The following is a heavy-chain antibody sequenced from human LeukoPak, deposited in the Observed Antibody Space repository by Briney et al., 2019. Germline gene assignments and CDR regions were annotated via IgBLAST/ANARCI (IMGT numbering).Heavy chain of an antibody. CDR2: ISGSGGST. Sequence: GGSLRLSCAASGFTFSSYAMSWVRQAPGKGLEWVSAISGSGGSTYYADSVKGRFTISRDNSKNTLYLQMNSLRAKDTAVYYCAKEGAITMIVVVIHYFDYWGQGTLVTVSS. J-gene: IGHJ4*02. D-gene: IGHD3-22*01. CDR3: AKEGAITMIVVVIHYFDY. V-gene: IGHV3-23*01. CDR1: GFTFSSYA.